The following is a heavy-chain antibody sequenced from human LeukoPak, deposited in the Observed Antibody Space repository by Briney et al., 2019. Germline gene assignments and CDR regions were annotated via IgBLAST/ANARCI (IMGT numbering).Heavy chain of an antibody. J-gene: IGHJ1*01. D-gene: IGHD4-23*01. CDR1: GFTFSYYS. Sequence: PGGSLRLSCAASGFTFSYYSMNWVRQAPGKGLVWVSGTNTDGSRTMYADSVKGRFTIARDNAKNTLYLQMNSLRAEDMAAYYCYGANAEHWGQGTVVTVSS. CDR2: TNTDGSRT. CDR3: YGANAEH. V-gene: IGHV3-74*03.